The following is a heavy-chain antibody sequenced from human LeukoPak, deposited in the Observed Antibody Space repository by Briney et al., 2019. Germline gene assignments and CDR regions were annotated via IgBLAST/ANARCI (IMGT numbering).Heavy chain of an antibody. Sequence: PGGSLRLSCIASGFTFSRYEMNWVRQAPGKGLQWIAYITTTGDRIQYADSVKGRFTISRDNTKNSLYLKLNSLSADDTAIYYCVRDTKDYWGQGTLVTVSS. CDR3: VRDTKDY. V-gene: IGHV3-48*03. D-gene: IGHD2-8*01. CDR2: ITTTGDRI. CDR1: GFTFSRYE. J-gene: IGHJ4*02.